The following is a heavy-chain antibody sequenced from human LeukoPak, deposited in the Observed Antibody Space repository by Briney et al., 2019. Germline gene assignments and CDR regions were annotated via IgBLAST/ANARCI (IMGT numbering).Heavy chain of an antibody. Sequence: AGGSLRLSCAASGFTVSSNYMSWVRQAPGKGLEWVSVINSGGSTYYADSVKGRFTISRDNSKNTLYLQMNSLRAEDTAVYYCARDRAGKDGYNYYFDYWGQGTLVTVSS. V-gene: IGHV3-53*01. J-gene: IGHJ4*02. CDR3: ARDRAGKDGYNYYFDY. D-gene: IGHD5-24*01. CDR2: INSGGST. CDR1: GFTVSSNY.